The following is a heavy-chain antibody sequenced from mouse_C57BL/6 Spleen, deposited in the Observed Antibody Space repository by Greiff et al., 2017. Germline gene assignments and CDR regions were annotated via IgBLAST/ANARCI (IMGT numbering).Heavy chain of an antibody. CDR1: GFTFSNYW. J-gene: IGHJ2*01. D-gene: IGHD6-1*01. V-gene: IGHV6-3*01. CDR2: IRLKSDNYAT. Sequence: EVKLMESGGGLVQPGGSMKLSCVASGFTFSNYWMNWVRQSPEKGLEWVAQIRLKSDNYATHYAESVKGRFTISRDDSKSSVYLQMNNLRAEDTGIYYCTGEAYFDYWGQGTTLTVSS. CDR3: TGEAYFDY.